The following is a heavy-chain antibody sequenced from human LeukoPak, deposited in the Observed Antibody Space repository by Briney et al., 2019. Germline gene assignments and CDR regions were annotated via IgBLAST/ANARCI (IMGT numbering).Heavy chain of an antibody. V-gene: IGHV3-53*01. Sequence: QTGGSLRLSCAASGFIVSSNYMSWVRQAPGKGLEWVSVIYSGGSTKHADSVKGRFTISRDNSKNTLYLQMNSLRAEDTAVYYCVRDSRNCGGDCYAFDIWGQGTMVSVSS. D-gene: IGHD2-21*02. CDR3: VRDSRNCGGDCYAFDI. J-gene: IGHJ3*02. CDR2: IYSGGST. CDR1: GFIVSSNY.